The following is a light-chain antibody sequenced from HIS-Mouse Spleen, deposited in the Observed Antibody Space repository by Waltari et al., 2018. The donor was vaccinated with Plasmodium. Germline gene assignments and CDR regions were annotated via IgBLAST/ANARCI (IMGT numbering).Light chain of an antibody. Sequence: EIVLTQSPGTLSLSPGERATLSCRASQSVSSSYLAWYQQKPGQAPRLRIYGASSRATGIPDRFSGSGSGTDFSFTISRLEPEDFAVYYCQQYGSSPYTFGQGTKLEIK. J-gene: IGKJ2*01. CDR3: QQYGSSPYT. CDR1: QSVSSSY. V-gene: IGKV3-20*01. CDR2: GAS.